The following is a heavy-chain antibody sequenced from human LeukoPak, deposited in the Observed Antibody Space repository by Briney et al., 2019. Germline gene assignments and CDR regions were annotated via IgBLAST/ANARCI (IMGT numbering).Heavy chain of an antibody. V-gene: IGHV1-18*01. CDR2: ISAYNGNT. Sequence: ASVKVSCKASGYTFTSYGISWVRQAPGQGLEWMGWISAYNGNTNYAQKLQGRVTMTTDTSTSTAYVELRSLRSDDTAVYYCARDWYYYYDSSGLDYWGQGTLVTVSS. CDR1: GYTFTSYG. J-gene: IGHJ4*02. D-gene: IGHD3-22*01. CDR3: ARDWYYYYDSSGLDY.